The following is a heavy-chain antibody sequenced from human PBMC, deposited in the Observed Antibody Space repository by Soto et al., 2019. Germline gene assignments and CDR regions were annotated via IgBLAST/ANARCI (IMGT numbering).Heavy chain of an antibody. CDR1: GYTFTSYG. CDR3: ARGPSWIIAAAGRNWFDP. D-gene: IGHD6-13*01. J-gene: IGHJ5*02. V-gene: IGHV1-18*01. Sequence: ASVKVSCKASGYTFTSYGISWVRQAPGQGLEWMGWISAYNGNTNYAQKLQGRVTMTTDTSTSTAYMELRSLRSDDTAVYYCARGPSWIIAAAGRNWFDPWGQGTLVTVSS. CDR2: ISAYNGNT.